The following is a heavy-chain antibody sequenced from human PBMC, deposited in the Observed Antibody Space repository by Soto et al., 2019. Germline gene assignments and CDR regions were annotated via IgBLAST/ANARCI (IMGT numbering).Heavy chain of an antibody. CDR3: ARVAY. J-gene: IGHJ4*02. CDR1: GDSVSSNSAA. CDR2: TYYRSKWYN. V-gene: IGHV6-1*01. Sequence: PSQTLSLTCAISGDSVSSNSAAWNWIRQSPSRGLEWLGRTYYRSKWYNHYAVSVKSRITVNPDTSKNQFSLFLQMNTLRPEDTAMYYCARVAYWGPGTQVTVSS.